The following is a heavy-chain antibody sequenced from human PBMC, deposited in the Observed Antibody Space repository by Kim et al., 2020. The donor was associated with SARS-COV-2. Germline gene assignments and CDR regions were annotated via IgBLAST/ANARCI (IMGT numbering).Heavy chain of an antibody. Sequence: ASVKVSCKASGYTFTSYYMHWVRQAPGQGLEWMGIINPSGGTTTSAQKFQGRVTMTRDTSTSTVYLELSSLGSEDTAVYYCARKKSSSLLDDWGQGTLVTVS. CDR2: INPSGGTT. V-gene: IGHV1-46*01. CDR1: GYTFTSYY. CDR3: ARKKSSSLLDD. J-gene: IGHJ4*02. D-gene: IGHD6-6*01.